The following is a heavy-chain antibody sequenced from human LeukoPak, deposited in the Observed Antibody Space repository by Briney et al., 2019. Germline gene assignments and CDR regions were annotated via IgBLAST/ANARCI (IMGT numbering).Heavy chain of an antibody. CDR1: GFTFSSYW. Sequence: GGSLRLSCAASGFTFSSYWMHWVRHPPGKGLVWVSRINSDGSSTSYADSVKGRFTISRDNAKDTLYLQMNSLRAEDTAVYYCARGASGYSYGWGQGTLVTVSS. V-gene: IGHV3-74*01. D-gene: IGHD5-18*01. CDR3: ARGASGYSYG. CDR2: INSDGSST. J-gene: IGHJ4*02.